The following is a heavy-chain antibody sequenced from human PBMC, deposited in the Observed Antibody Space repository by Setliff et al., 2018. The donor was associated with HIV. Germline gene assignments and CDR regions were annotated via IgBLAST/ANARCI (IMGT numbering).Heavy chain of an antibody. CDR1: GYTFTNFY. J-gene: IGHJ3*01. D-gene: IGHD4-17*01. CDR2: INPGGGNT. Sequence: ASVKVSCKASGYTFTNFYMHWVRQAPGQGLEWMGMINPGGGNTRYARRFQGRVSMTRDTSTSTVYMELSSLRSEDTAVYYCARGQASNDYGVSFWGQGTMVTVSS. CDR3: ARGQASNDYGVSF. V-gene: IGHV1-46*01.